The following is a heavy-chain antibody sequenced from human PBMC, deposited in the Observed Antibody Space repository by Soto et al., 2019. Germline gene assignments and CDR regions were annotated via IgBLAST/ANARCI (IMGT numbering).Heavy chain of an antibody. V-gene: IGHV4-39*01. J-gene: IGHJ4*02. D-gene: IGHD5-18*01. CDR2: IYYSGTP. CDR1: GGSISSSSYY. Sequence: QLQLQESGPGLVKPSEILSLTCTVSGGSISSSSYYWGWIRQPPGKGLEWIGSIYYSGTPYYNPSLKSRVXXSXEXXKNHFSLTLSSVTAADTALYYCVRHSAMVKVHFEYWGQGTLVTVSS. CDR3: VRHSAMVKVHFEY.